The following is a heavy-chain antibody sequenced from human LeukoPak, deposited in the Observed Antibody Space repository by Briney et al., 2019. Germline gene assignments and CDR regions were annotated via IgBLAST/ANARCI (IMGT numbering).Heavy chain of an antibody. CDR3: AKEGYYGSGSYPYYFDY. Sequence: GGSLRLSCAASGFTFRNYSMSWVRQAPGKGLEWVSGIKNSCSSTFYADSVQGRFTISRDNSKNTMYLQMNSLRAEDTAVYYCAKEGYYGSGSYPYYFDYWGQGTLVTVSS. V-gene: IGHV3-23*01. CDR1: GFTFRNYS. D-gene: IGHD3-10*01. J-gene: IGHJ4*02. CDR2: IKNSCSST.